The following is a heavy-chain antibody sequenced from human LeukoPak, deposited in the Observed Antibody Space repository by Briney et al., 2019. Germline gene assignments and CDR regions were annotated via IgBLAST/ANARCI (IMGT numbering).Heavy chain of an antibody. Sequence: PSETLSLTCTVSGGSISSYYWSWIRQPAGKGLEWIWRIYTSGSTNYNPSLKSRVTMSVDTSKNQFSLKLSSVTAADTAVYYCARIWSGYGVMDYYYMDVWGKGTTVTVSS. D-gene: IGHD3-3*01. CDR1: GGSISSYY. CDR3: ARIWSGYGVMDYYYMDV. V-gene: IGHV4-4*07. CDR2: IYTSGST. J-gene: IGHJ6*03.